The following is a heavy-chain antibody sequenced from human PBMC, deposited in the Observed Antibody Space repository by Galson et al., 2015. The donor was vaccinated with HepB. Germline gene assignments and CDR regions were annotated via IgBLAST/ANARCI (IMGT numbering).Heavy chain of an antibody. Sequence: SVKVSCKASGYTFTSYAMHWVRQAPGQRLEWMGWINAGNGNTKYSPKFQGRVTITRDTSASTAYMELSSLRSEDTAVYYCARGGRRIDVVVPAVRGFYFDFWGQGTLIAVSS. CDR1: GYTFTSYA. J-gene: IGHJ4*02. CDR3: ARGGRRIDVVVPAVRGFYFDF. D-gene: IGHD2-2*01. CDR2: INAGNGNT. V-gene: IGHV1-3*01.